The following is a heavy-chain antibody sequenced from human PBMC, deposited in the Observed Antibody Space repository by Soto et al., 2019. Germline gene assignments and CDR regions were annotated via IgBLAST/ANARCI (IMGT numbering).Heavy chain of an antibody. Sequence: GGSLRLSCAASGFTFSSYAMSWVRQAPGKGLEWVSAISGSGGSTYYADSVKGRFTISRDNSKNTLYLQMNNLRAEDTAVYYCAKPELKGDAFDIWGQGTMVTVSS. V-gene: IGHV3-23*01. J-gene: IGHJ3*02. CDR2: ISGSGGST. D-gene: IGHD1-7*01. CDR1: GFTFSSYA. CDR3: AKPELKGDAFDI.